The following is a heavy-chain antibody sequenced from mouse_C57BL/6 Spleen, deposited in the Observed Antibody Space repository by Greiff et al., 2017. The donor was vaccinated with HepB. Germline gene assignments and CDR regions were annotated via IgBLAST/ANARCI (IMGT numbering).Heavy chain of an antibody. CDR1: GYTFTSYW. J-gene: IGHJ4*01. Sequence: QVQLQQSGAELAKPGASVKLSCKASGYTFTSYWMHWVKQRPGQGLEWIGYINPSSGYTKYNQKFKDKATLTADKSSSTAYMQLSSLTYEDSAVYYCAADYDGYYYAMDYWGQGTSVTVSS. CDR2: INPSSGYT. CDR3: AADYDGYYYAMDY. D-gene: IGHD2-4*01. V-gene: IGHV1-7*01.